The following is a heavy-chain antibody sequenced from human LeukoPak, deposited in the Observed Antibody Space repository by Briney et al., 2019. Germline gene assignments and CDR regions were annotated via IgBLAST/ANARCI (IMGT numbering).Heavy chain of an antibody. Sequence: GSAVKVSCKASGYTFTGYYMHWVRQAPGQGLEGMGWINHNSGCTNYAQKFQGRVTMTRDTSISTAYMELSRLRSDDTAVYYCASPAIGYSSSWWVVYDAFDIWGQGTMVTVSS. J-gene: IGHJ3*02. V-gene: IGHV1-2*02. CDR1: GYTFTGYY. CDR2: INHNSGCT. CDR3: ASPAIGYSSSWWVVYDAFDI. D-gene: IGHD6-13*01.